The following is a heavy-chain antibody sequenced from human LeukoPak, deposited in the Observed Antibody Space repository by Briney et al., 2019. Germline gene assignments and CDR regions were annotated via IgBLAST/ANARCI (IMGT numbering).Heavy chain of an antibody. CDR3: AKDPDTGDYYFDY. CDR1: GFTFDDYT. J-gene: IGHJ4*02. Sequence: PGGSLRLSCAASGFTFDDYTMHWVRQAPGKGLEWVSLISRDGGRTYYADSVKGRFTISRDNSKNTLYLQMNSLRAEDTAVYYCAKDPDTGDYYFDYWGQGTLVTVSS. CDR2: ISRDGGRT. D-gene: IGHD3-10*01. V-gene: IGHV3-43*01.